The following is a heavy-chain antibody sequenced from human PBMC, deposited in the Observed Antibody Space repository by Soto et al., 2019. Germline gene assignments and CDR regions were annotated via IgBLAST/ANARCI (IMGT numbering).Heavy chain of an antibody. CDR1: GFTFSSHW. V-gene: IGHV3-74*01. Sequence: EVQLVESGGGSVQPGGSLRLHCAASGFTFSSHWMYWVRQAPGKGLFWVSRINSEGSSRRYADSVNGVFTDSRHKAKNTLYLDMNSLTAEDTAVYYCAREATYSSGRGMDVWGQGTLVTVSS. D-gene: IGHD3-22*01. J-gene: IGHJ4*02. CDR3: AREATYSSGRGMDV. CDR2: INSEGSSR.